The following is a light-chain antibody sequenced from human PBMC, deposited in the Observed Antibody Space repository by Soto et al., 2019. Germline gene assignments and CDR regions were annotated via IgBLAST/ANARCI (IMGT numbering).Light chain of an antibody. CDR1: SSDIGAYHF. CDR3: TSWTTSTTML. V-gene: IGLV2-14*03. CDR2: DVN. Sequence: QSALTQPASVSGSPGQSITISCTGTSSDIGAYHFVSWYQQHPGKAPKLMLYDVNIRPSGVSNRFSGSKSGNTASLTISGLQAEDEADYYCTSWTTSTTMLFGGGTKLTVL. J-gene: IGLJ2*01.